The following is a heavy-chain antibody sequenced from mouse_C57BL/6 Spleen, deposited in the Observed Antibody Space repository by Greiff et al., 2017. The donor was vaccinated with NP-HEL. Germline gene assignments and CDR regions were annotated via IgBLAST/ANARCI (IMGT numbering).Heavy chain of an antibody. CDR3: ARYPSYYDYDGAWFAY. CDR2: IYPRSGNT. Sequence: LQESGAELARPGASVKLSFKASGYTFTSYGISWVKQRTGQGLEWIGEIYPRSGNTYYNEKFKGKATLTADKSSSTAYMELRSLTSEDSAVYFCARYPSYYDYDGAWFAYWGQGTLVTVSA. J-gene: IGHJ3*01. V-gene: IGHV1-81*01. D-gene: IGHD2-4*01. CDR1: GYTFTSYG.